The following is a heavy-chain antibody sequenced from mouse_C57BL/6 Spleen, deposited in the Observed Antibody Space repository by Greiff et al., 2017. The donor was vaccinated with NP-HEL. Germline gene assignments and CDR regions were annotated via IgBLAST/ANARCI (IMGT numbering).Heavy chain of an antibody. CDR3: AGGGYYAMDY. J-gene: IGHJ4*01. CDR2: IYPGDGDT. CDR1: GYAFSSYW. Sequence: LQQSGASVKLSCKASGYAFSSYWMNWVKQRPGKGLEWLGQIYPGDGDTNYNGKFKGKATLTADKSSSTAYMQLSSLTSDDSSVYFCAGGGYYAMDYWGQGTSVTVSS. V-gene: IGHV1-80*01.